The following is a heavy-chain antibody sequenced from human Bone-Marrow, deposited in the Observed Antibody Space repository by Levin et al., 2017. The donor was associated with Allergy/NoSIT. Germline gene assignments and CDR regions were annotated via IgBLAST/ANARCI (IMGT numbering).Heavy chain of an antibody. CDR2: ISYDGSNK. Sequence: GSLRLSCAASGFTFSSYGMHWVRQAPGKGLEWVAVISYDGSNKYYADSVKGRFTISRDNSKNTLYLQMNSLRAEDTAVYYCAKDLGYYDFWSGSLDYWGQGTLVTVSS. CDR1: GFTFSSYG. J-gene: IGHJ4*02. D-gene: IGHD3-3*01. V-gene: IGHV3-30*18. CDR3: AKDLGYYDFWSGSLDY.